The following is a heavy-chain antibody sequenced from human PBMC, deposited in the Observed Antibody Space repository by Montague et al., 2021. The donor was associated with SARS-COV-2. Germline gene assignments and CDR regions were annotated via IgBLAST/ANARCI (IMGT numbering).Heavy chain of an antibody. CDR2: ISYSGST. J-gene: IGHJ4*02. CDR1: GDSISSCGYF. CDR3: AEAGRCGSSNHCEY. V-gene: IGHV4-31*01. D-gene: IGHD4-11*01. Sequence: TLSLTCTVYGDSISSCGYFWNWIRPHPEKGLEYIGYISYSGSTNYNPSFRSQVSISMDTSENQFSLKLNSVTAADTAVYYCAEAGRCGSSNHCEYWGQGALVTVSS.